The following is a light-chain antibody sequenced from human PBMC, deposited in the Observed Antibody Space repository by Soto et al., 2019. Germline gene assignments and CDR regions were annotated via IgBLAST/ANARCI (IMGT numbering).Light chain of an antibody. J-gene: IGLJ1*01. CDR1: SSDVGGYNY. V-gene: IGLV2-14*01. CDR2: EVS. CDR3: SSYTSSSTLV. Sequence: QSALTQPASVSGSPGQSITISCPGTSSDVGGYNYVSWYQQHPGKAPKLMIYEVSNRPSGVSNRFSGSKSGNTASLPISGLQAEDEADYYCSSYTSSSTLVFGTGTKFTVL.